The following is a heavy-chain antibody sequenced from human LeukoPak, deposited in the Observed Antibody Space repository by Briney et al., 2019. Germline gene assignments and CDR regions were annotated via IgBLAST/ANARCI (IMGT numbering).Heavy chain of an antibody. CDR1: GFTFSSDW. Sequence: GGSLRRSCAASGFTFSSDWMSWVRQAPGKGLEWVANIKQDGSEKYYVDSVKGRFTISRDNAKNSLYLQVNSQRAEDTAVYYCARVLVAYSSSCLDYWGQGTLVTVSS. D-gene: IGHD6-13*01. V-gene: IGHV3-7*05. J-gene: IGHJ4*02. CDR2: IKQDGSEK. CDR3: ARVLVAYSSSCLDY.